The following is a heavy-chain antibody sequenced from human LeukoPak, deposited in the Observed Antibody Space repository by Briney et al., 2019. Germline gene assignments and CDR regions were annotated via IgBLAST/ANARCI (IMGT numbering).Heavy chain of an antibody. J-gene: IGHJ3*02. CDR1: GFTFSSYA. Sequence: GGSLRLSYAPSGFTFSSYAMSWVRQAPGKGLEWVAVIRSSGSGTYYADSVRGRFTISRDNSKNTVYLQMNSLRAEDTAIYYCAKAVGSSGYFSRDVFDIWGQGTMVTVCS. CDR3: AKAVGSSGYFSRDVFDI. D-gene: IGHD3-22*01. CDR2: IRSSGSGT. V-gene: IGHV3-23*01.